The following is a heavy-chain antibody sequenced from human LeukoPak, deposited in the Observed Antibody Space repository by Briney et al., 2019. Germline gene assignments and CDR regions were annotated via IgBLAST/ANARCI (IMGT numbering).Heavy chain of an antibody. CDR2: IRSKGNKYAT. V-gene: IGHV3-73*01. J-gene: IGHJ4*02. Sequence: GQTLRLSCATSRFTFGGADMHWVRRGSGKGQERVGRIRSKGNKYATEYAASVKGRFTISRDDSKNTAYLQMNSLKTEDTAVYYCIPYGSGSYSTDYWGQGTQVTVPS. CDR3: IPYGSGSYSTDY. CDR1: RFTFGGAD. D-gene: IGHD3-10*01.